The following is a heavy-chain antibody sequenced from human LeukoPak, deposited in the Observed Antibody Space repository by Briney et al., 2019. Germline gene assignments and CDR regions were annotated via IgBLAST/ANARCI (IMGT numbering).Heavy chain of an antibody. V-gene: IGHV1-2*02. CDR3: ASGYGRYCSSTSCGRFDP. J-gene: IGHJ5*02. CDR1: GYTFTDYY. CDR2: ITPKTGGT. D-gene: IGHD2-2*01. Sequence: ASVKVSCKASGYTFTDYYIHWVRQAPGQGLEWMGWITPKTGGTNYAQKFLGRVTMTRDTSISTAYMELSRLRSDDTAVYYCASGYGRYCSSTSCGRFDPWGQGTLVTVSS.